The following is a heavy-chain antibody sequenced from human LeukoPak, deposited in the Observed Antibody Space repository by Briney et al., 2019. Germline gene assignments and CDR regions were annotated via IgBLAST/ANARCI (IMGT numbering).Heavy chain of an antibody. D-gene: IGHD3-10*01. CDR3: AKGHTMVRGVLLPLPEYYFDY. V-gene: IGHV3-23*01. CDR1: GFTFSSYA. J-gene: IGHJ4*02. CDR2: ISGSGGST. Sequence: GGSLRLSCAASGFTFSSYAMSWVRQAPGKGLEWVSAISGSGGSTYYADSVKGRFTISRDNSKNTLYLQMNSLRAEDTAVYYCAKGHTMVRGVLLPLPEYYFDYWGQGNLVTVSS.